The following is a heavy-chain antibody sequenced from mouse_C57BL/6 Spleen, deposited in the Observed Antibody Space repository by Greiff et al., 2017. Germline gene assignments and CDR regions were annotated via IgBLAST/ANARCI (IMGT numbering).Heavy chain of an antibody. D-gene: IGHD1-1*01. CDR1: GYTFTSYG. Sequence: VQLQQPGAELARPGASVKLSCKASGYTFTSYGISWVKQRTGQGLEWIGEIYPRSGNTYYNEKFKGKATLTADKSSSTAYMELRSLTSEDSAVYFCARGGTTVVAPLGYWGKGTTLTVSS. CDR3: ARGGTTVVAPLGY. J-gene: IGHJ2*01. CDR2: IYPRSGNT. V-gene: IGHV1-81*01.